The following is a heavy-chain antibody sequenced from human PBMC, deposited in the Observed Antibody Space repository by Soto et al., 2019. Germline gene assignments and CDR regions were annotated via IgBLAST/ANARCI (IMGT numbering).Heavy chain of an antibody. CDR2: ISGSGGST. CDR1: GFTFSDYA. V-gene: IGHV3-23*01. J-gene: IGHJ6*02. CDR3: AKYQGRDV. Sequence: VVSLVLSCVASGFTFSDYAMAWVRQSPGKGLEWVSSISGSGGSTYYADSVKGRFTISRDNSKNTVFLQMNSLRAEDTAVYYCAKYQGRDVSSQG.